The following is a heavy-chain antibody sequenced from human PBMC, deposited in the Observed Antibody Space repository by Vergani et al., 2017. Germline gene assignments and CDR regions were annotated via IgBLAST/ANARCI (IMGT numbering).Heavy chain of an antibody. J-gene: IGHJ5*02. Sequence: QVQLQESGPGLVKPSQTLSLTCTVSGGSISSGDYYWSWIRQPPGKGLEWIGSIYYSGSTYYNPSLKSRVTISVDTSKNQFSLKLSSVTAADTAVYYCARLTYTMVRGVSWFDPWGQGTLVTVSS. V-gene: IGHV4-30-4*01. CDR2: IYYSGST. CDR1: GGSISSGDYY. CDR3: ARLTYTMVRGVSWFDP. D-gene: IGHD3-10*01.